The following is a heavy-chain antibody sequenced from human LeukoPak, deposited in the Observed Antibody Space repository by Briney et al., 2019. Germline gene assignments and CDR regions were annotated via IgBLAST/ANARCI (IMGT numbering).Heavy chain of an antibody. CDR3: TRDWSGIHCTGFRCQSLDY. V-gene: IGHV1-2*02. Sequence: ASVKVSCKTFGYIFTDYNMHWVRQAPGQGLEWMGWMNPNSGGTNYAQKFQGRVTMTRGTSVNTAYMELNSLRSDDTAVYYCTRDWSGIHCTGFRCQSLDYWGQGTLVTVSS. CDR2: MNPNSGGT. D-gene: IGHD2-8*02. J-gene: IGHJ4*02. CDR1: GYIFTDYN.